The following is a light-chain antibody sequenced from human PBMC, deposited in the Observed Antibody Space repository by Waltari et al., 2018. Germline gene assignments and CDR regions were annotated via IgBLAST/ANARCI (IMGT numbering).Light chain of an antibody. CDR2: DVG. Sequence: PGQSISISCTGTSRDVGGYNFVSWYQRLPGKAPKLIIYDVGNRPSGVSNRFSGSKSGTTASLIISGLQADDEADYYCCSYTRSGSLVFGGGTKLTVL. V-gene: IGLV2-14*03. CDR1: SRDVGGYNF. CDR3: CSYTRSGSLV. J-gene: IGLJ2*01.